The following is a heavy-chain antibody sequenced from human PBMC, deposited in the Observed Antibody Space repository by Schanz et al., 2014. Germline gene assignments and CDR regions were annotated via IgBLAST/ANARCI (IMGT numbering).Heavy chain of an antibody. V-gene: IGHV3-48*03. J-gene: IGHJ4*02. CDR1: GFTFSTYA. Sequence: EVQLVESGGGLVQPGGSLRLSCAASGFTFSTYAMTWVRQTPGKGLEWVSYITSGSAKFYADSVKGRFTISRDNAKNSLYLQMNSLRAEDTAVYYCAREKRRTEVVLDHWGQGTLVTVS. CDR3: AREKRRTEVVLDH. CDR2: ITSGSAK.